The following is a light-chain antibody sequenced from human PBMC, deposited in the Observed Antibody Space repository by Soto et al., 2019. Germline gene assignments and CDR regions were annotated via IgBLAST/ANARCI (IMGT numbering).Light chain of an antibody. CDR3: QSYDNSLSGYV. V-gene: IGLV1-40*01. CDR2: GNS. CDR1: SSNIGAGYD. J-gene: IGLJ1*01. Sequence: QLVLTQLPSVSGAPGQRVTISCTGSSSNIGAGYDVHWYQQLPGTAPKLLIHGNSNRPLGVPDRISGSKSGTSASLAITGLQAEDEADYYCQSYDNSLSGYVFGTGTKLTVL.